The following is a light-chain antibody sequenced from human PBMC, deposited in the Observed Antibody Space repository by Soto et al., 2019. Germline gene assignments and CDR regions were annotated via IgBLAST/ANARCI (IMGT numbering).Light chain of an antibody. Sequence: QSALTQPPSASGSPGQTVAISCTGTSSDVGAYNYVSWYQQHPGKAPKLMIYDVIQRPSGVPARFSGSKSGNTASLTVSGLQPEDEADYYCCSYTTSSTYVFGTGTKLTVL. CDR3: CSYTTSSTYV. V-gene: IGLV2-8*01. J-gene: IGLJ1*01. CDR1: SSDVGAYNY. CDR2: DVI.